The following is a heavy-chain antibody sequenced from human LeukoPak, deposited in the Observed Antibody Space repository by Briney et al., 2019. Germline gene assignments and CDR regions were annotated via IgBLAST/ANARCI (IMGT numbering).Heavy chain of an antibody. CDR1: GFTFSSYV. D-gene: IGHD1-26*01. V-gene: IGHV3-30*02. CDR2: IRYDGSNK. Sequence: GGSLRLSCAASGFTFSSYVMHWVRQAPGKGLEWVAFIRYDGSNKYYADSVKGRFTISRDNSKNSLYLQMNSLRAEDTAVYYCARDPTSSWETAFDIWGQGTMVTVSS. J-gene: IGHJ3*02. CDR3: ARDPTSSWETAFDI.